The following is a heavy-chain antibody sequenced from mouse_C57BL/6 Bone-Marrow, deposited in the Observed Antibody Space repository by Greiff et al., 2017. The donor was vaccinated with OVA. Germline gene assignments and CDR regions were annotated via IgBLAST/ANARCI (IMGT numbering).Heavy chain of an antibody. D-gene: IGHD1-1*02. Sequence: VQLQQSGPVLVKPGASVKMSCKASGYTFTDYYMNWVKQSHGKSLEWIGVINPYNGGTSYNQKFKGKATLTVDKSSSTAYMELNSLTSEDSAVYYCARKGSFWYFDVWGTGTTVTVSS. V-gene: IGHV1-19*01. J-gene: IGHJ1*03. CDR1: GYTFTDYY. CDR3: ARKGSFWYFDV. CDR2: INPYNGGT.